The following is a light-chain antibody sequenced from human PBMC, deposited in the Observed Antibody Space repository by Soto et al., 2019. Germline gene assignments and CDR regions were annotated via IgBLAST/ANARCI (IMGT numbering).Light chain of an antibody. V-gene: IGLV1-51*01. J-gene: IGLJ2*01. CDR3: GAWDSSLSAGGVV. CDR1: SSNIGSNY. Sequence: QSVLTQSPSVSAAPGQKVTISCSGSSSNIGSNYVSWYQQLPGTAPKLLIYDNIKRPSGIPDRFSASKSGTSATLGITGLQTGDEADYYCGAWDSSLSAGGVVFGGGTKLTVL. CDR2: DNI.